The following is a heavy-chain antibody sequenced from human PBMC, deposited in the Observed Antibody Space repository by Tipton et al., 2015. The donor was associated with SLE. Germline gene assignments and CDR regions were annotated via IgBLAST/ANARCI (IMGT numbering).Heavy chain of an antibody. D-gene: IGHD4-23*01. Sequence: QLVQSGAEVRKPGESLKISCKGSGYSFTSYGISWVRQAPGQGLEWMGWISAYNGNTNYAQKLQGRVTMTTDTSTSTAYMELRSLRSDDTAVYYCATDRGGNGPYYMHVWGKGTTVTVSS. V-gene: IGHV1-18*01. J-gene: IGHJ6*03. CDR2: ISAYNGNT. CDR1: GYSFTSYG. CDR3: ATDRGGNGPYYMHV.